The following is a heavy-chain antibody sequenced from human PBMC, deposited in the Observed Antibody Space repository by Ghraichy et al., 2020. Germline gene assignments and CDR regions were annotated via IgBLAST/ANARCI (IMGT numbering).Heavy chain of an antibody. D-gene: IGHD5-24*01. J-gene: IGHJ5*02. V-gene: IGHV3-7*01. Sequence: GGSLRLSCAASGFTFSSCWMTWVRQAPGKGLEWVANINQDGSEKYYVDSVKGRFTISRDNAKNSLYLQMNSLRVQDTAVYYCARVSRDGSRRVDPWGQGTLVTVSS. CDR1: GFTFSSCW. CDR2: INQDGSEK. CDR3: ARVSRDGSRRVDP.